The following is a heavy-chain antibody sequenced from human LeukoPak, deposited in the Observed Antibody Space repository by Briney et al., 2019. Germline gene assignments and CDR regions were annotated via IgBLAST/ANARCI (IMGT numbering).Heavy chain of an antibody. Sequence: GGSLRLSCAASGFTFSSYGMHWVRQAPGKGLEWVAVISYDGSNKYYADSVKGRFTISRDNAKNALYLQMDSLRAEDTAVYYCAKGTGTHFDYWGQGTLVTVSS. CDR2: ISYDGSNK. CDR1: GFTFSSYG. CDR3: AKGTGTHFDY. J-gene: IGHJ4*02. D-gene: IGHD1-14*01. V-gene: IGHV3-30*18.